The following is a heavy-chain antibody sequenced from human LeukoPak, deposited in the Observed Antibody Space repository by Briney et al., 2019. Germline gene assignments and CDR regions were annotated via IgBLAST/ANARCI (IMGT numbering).Heavy chain of an antibody. V-gene: IGHV4-34*01. CDR3: ARGFPPGSGSRGSHAFNV. J-gene: IGHJ3*01. Sequence: SETLSLTCAVSEMSFSAYYWNWIRQSPGKGLEWIGEINYGGSTKYTPSLEGRGTILIDTSKNQFSLKLTSVTAADTAVYYCARGFPPGSGSRGSHAFNVWGQGTMVTVSS. CDR1: EMSFSAYY. CDR2: INYGGST. D-gene: IGHD6-19*01.